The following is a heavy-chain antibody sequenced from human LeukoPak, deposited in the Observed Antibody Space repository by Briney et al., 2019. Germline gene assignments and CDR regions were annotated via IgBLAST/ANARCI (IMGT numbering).Heavy chain of an antibody. Sequence: SQTLSLTCTVSGGSISSYYWSWIRQPPGKGLEWIGYIYYSGSTNYNPSLKSRVTISVDTYKNQFSLKLSSVTAADTAVYYCARNTAMAIDYWGQGTLVTVSS. V-gene: IGHV4-59*01. CDR3: ARNTAMAIDY. J-gene: IGHJ4*02. CDR2: IYYSGST. D-gene: IGHD5-18*01. CDR1: GGSISSYY.